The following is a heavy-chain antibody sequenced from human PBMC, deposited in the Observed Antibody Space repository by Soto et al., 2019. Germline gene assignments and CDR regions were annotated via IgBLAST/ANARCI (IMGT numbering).Heavy chain of an antibody. CDR3: ARKSSSSSWFDP. D-gene: IGHD6-6*01. CDR1: GYTFSNYG. Sequence: ASVKVSCKASGYTFSNYGVTWVRQAPGQGLEWMGWISGYNGNTNYAQNFQGRVTMTADPSTRTAYMDLRSLRSDDTAVYFCARKSSSSSWFDPWGQGTLVTVSS. CDR2: ISGYNGNT. V-gene: IGHV1-18*01. J-gene: IGHJ5*02.